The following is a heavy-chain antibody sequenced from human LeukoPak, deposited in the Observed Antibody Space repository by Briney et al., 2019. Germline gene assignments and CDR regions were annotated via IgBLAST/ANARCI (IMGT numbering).Heavy chain of an antibody. V-gene: IGHV1-46*01. Sequence: ASVKVSCKASGYTFTSYYMHWVRQAPGQGLEWMGIINPSGGSTSYAQKFQGRVTMTRDMSTSTVHMELSSLRSEDTAVYYCARVLGIAAPYDAFDIWGQGTMVTVSS. CDR2: INPSGGST. CDR1: GYTFTSYY. CDR3: ARVLGIAAPYDAFDI. J-gene: IGHJ3*02. D-gene: IGHD6-13*01.